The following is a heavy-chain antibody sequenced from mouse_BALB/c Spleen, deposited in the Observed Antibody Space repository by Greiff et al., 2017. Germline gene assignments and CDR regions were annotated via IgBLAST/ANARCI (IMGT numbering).Heavy chain of an antibody. Sequence: EVQLVESGGGLVQPKGSLKLSCAASGFTFNTYAMNWVRQAPGKGLEWVARIRSKSNNYATYYADSVKDRFTISRDDSQSMLYLQMNNLKTEDTAMYYCVRSPYAMDYWGQGTSVTVSS. D-gene: IGHD1-1*01. V-gene: IGHV10-1*02. CDR3: VRSPYAMDY. CDR2: IRSKSNNYAT. CDR1: GFTFNTYA. J-gene: IGHJ4*01.